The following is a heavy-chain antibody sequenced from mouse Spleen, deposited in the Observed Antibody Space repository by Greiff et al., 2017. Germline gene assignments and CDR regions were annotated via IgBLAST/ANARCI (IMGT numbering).Heavy chain of an antibody. CDR3: ARHVREEQDYYAMDY. CDR2: IWSDGST. Sequence: QVQLKETGPGLVAPSQSLSITCTVSGFSLTSYGVHWVRQPPGKGLEWLVVIWSDGSTNYNSALKSRLSISKDNSKSQVFLKMNSLQTDDTAMYYCARHVREEQDYYAMDYWGQGTSVTVSS. V-gene: IGHV2-6-1*01. J-gene: IGHJ4*01. CDR1: GFSLTSYG.